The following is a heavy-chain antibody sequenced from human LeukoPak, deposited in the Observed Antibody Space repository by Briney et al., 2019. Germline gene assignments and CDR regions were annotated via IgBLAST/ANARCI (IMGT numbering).Heavy chain of an antibody. V-gene: IGHV3-23*01. J-gene: IGHJ4*02. CDR1: GFTFSSYA. D-gene: IGHD6-13*01. CDR3: ARGGPAAGRFDY. Sequence: AGGSLRLSCAASGFTFSSYAMSWVRQAPGKGLEWVSAISGSGGSTYYADSVKGRFTIYRDNSKNTLYLQMNSLRAEDTAVYYCARGGPAAGRFDYWGQGTLVTVSS. CDR2: ISGSGGST.